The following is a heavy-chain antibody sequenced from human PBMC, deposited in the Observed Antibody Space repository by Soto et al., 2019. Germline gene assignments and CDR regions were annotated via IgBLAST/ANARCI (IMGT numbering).Heavy chain of an antibody. CDR1: GGSISSGDYY. V-gene: IGHV4-30-4*02. CDR3: ARERPDGSRLDP. J-gene: IGHJ5*02. CDR2: IYYSGST. D-gene: IGHD6-13*01. Sequence: SDTLSLTCTVSGGSISSGDYYWSWIRQPPGKGLEWIGYIYYSGSTYYNPSLKSRVTISVDTSKNQFSLKLSSVTAADTAVYYCARERPDGSRLDPWGQGTLVTVSS.